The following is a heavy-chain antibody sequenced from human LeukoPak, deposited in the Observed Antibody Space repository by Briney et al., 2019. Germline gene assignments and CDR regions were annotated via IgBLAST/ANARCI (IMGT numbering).Heavy chain of an antibody. CDR1: GYSIRSDYY. CDR3: ARVGIDSGSFADFDY. V-gene: IGHV4-38-2*02. Sequence: SETLSLTCTDSGYSIRSDYYWGWIRQPPGKGLEWIGSIYHSGSTYYNPSLKSRVTISVDTSKDQFSLKLSSVTAADTAVYFCARVGIDSGSFADFDYWGQGTLVTVSS. J-gene: IGHJ4*02. D-gene: IGHD1-26*01. CDR2: IYHSGST.